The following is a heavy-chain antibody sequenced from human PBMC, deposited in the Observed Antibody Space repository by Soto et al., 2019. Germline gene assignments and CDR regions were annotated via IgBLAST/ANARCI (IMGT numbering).Heavy chain of an antibody. CDR2: IKSKSDGGAT. V-gene: IGHV3-15*01. Sequence: PGGSLRLSCAASGFTFSSYAMSWVRQAPGKGLEWVGRIKSKSDGGATDYAAPVKGRFTISRDDSKTTLYLQMDSLKAEDTAVYYCGTGSAFDIWGQGTMVTVSS. CDR1: GFTFSSYA. J-gene: IGHJ3*02. CDR3: GTGSAFDI.